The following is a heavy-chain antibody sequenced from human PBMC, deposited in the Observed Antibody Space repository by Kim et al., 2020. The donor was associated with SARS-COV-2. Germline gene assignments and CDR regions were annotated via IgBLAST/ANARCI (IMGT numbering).Heavy chain of an antibody. J-gene: IGHJ6*02. Sequence: ASVKVSCKASGYTFTSYGISWVRQAPGQGLEWMGWISAYNGNTNYAQKLQGRVTMTTDTSTNTAFMELRSLRSDDTAVYYCARDSIVVVPAARYYYGLDVWGQGTTVTVSS. CDR1: GYTFTSYG. D-gene: IGHD2-2*01. CDR2: ISAYNGNT. V-gene: IGHV1-18*01. CDR3: ARDSIVVVPAARYYYGLDV.